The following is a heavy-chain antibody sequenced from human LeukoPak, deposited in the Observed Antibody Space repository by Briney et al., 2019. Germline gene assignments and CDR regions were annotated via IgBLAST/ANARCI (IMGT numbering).Heavy chain of an antibody. Sequence: GASVKVSCKASGGTFSSYAISWVRQAPGQGLEWMGGIIPIFGTANYAQKFQGRVTITADESTSTAYMELSSLRSDDTAVYYCARDSSGCSSGWYPDYWGQGTLVTVSS. CDR3: ARDSSGCSSGWYPDY. CDR2: IIPIFGTA. V-gene: IGHV1-69*13. J-gene: IGHJ4*02. D-gene: IGHD6-19*01. CDR1: GGTFSSYA.